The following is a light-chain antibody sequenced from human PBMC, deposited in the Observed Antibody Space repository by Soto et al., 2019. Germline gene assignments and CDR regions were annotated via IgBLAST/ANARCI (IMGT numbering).Light chain of an antibody. CDR3: QQSYSTPRT. CDR2: AAS. CDR1: QSISSY. J-gene: IGKJ1*01. Sequence: DIQMTQSPSSLSASVGDRVTITCRASQSISSYLNWYQQKPGKVPKLLIYAASSLQSGVPSRFSGSGSGTDFTLTISSLQHEDFATYYCQQSYSTPRTFGQGTKVDIK. V-gene: IGKV1-39*01.